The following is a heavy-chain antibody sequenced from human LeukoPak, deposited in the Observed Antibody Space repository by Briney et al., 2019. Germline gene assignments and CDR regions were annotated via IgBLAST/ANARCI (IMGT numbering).Heavy chain of an antibody. CDR3: AKDQWELLY. Sequence: GGALRLSCATSGFTFSSYAMSWVRQAPEKGLEWVSSISDSGGSTYHADSVKGRFTISRDNSKNTLYLQMNSLRAEDTAVYYCAKDQWELLYWGQGTLVTVSS. J-gene: IGHJ4*02. CDR2: ISDSGGST. V-gene: IGHV3-23*01. CDR1: GFTFSSYA. D-gene: IGHD1-26*01.